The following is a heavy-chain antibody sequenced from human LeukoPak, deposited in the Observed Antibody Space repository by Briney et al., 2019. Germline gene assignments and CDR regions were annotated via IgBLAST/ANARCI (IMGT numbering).Heavy chain of an antibody. V-gene: IGHV4-39*07. CDR3: ARDPTTVTKGLDI. CDR1: GGSISSSSYY. D-gene: IGHD4-17*01. CDR2: IYYSGST. Sequence: SETLSLTCTVSGGSISSSSYYWGWIRQPPGKGLEWIGSIYYSGSTYYNPSLKSRVTISVDTSKNQFSLKLSSVTAADAAVYFCARDPTTVTKGLDIWGQGTMVTVSS. J-gene: IGHJ3*02.